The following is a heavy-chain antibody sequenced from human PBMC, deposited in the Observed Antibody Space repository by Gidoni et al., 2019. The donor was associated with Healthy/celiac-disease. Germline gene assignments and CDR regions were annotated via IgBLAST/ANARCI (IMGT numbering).Heavy chain of an antibody. CDR2: INGDGST. CDR3: ARDRYCSGGSCYSTALFDY. Sequence: EVQLVESGGGLVQPGGSLRLSFSASGFTFRSYWRHWVRQAPVKGLVWVSRINGDGSTNYADSVKGRFTISRDNAKNTLYLQINSLRAEDTAVYYCARDRYCSGGSCYSTALFDYWGQGTLVTVSS. J-gene: IGHJ4*02. CDR1: GFTFRSYW. D-gene: IGHD2-15*01. V-gene: IGHV3-74*01.